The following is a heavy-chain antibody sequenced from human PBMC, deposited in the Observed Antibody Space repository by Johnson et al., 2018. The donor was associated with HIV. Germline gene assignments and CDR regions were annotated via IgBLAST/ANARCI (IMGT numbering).Heavy chain of an antibody. J-gene: IGHJ3*02. CDR1: GFTFDDYA. CDR3: AKDRTKSYGHYSGDAFDI. Sequence: EVQLVESGGGLVQPGRSLRLSCAASGFTFDDYAMHWVRQAPGKGLEWVSGISWNSGSIGYADSVKGRFTIYRDHAKNSLYLQMNSLSAAETALYYCAKDRTKSYGHYSGDAFDIWGQGTMVTVSS. V-gene: IGHV3-9*01. D-gene: IGHD4-17*01. CDR2: ISWNSGSI.